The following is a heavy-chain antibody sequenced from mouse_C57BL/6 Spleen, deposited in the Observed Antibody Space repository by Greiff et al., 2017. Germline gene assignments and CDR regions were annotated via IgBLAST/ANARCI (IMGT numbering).Heavy chain of an antibody. Sequence: VQLQQPGAELVKPGASVKLSCKASGSTFTSYWMHWVKQRPGQGLEWIGMIHPNSGSTNYNEKFKSKATLTVDKSSNTAYMQLSSLTSEDSAVYYCASFGVAAYWGQGTTLTVSS. CDR2: IHPNSGST. D-gene: IGHD1-1*01. V-gene: IGHV1-64*01. CDR1: GSTFTSYW. CDR3: ASFGVAAY. J-gene: IGHJ2*01.